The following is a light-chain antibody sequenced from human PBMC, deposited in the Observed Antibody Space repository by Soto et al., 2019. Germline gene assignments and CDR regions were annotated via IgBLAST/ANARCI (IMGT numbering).Light chain of an antibody. V-gene: IGLV2-23*02. Sequence: QSALTQPASVSGSPGQSITISCTGTSSDVGGYNLVSWYQQHPGKAPKLLIYDATKRPSGVSNRFSGSKSGNTASLTISGLQAEDEADYYCCSYAGTATFVVFGGGTKLTVL. J-gene: IGLJ3*02. CDR2: DAT. CDR1: SSDVGGYNL. CDR3: CSYAGTATFVV.